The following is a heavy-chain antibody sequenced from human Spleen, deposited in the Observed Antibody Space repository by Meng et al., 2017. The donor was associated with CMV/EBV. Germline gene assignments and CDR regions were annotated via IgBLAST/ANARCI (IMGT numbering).Heavy chain of an antibody. CDR2: TNLSGST. J-gene: IGHJ6*02. D-gene: IGHD6-6*01. CDR1: GGSFSGYY. V-gene: IGHV4-34*01. Sequence: SETLSLTCTIYGGSFSGYYWSWIRQPPGKGLEWIGETNLSGSTNYNPSLKSRVTISVDTSKNQFSLKLTSVTAADTAVYFCASWASSSYRYYYYGLDVWGQGTTVTVSS. CDR3: ASWASSSYRYYYYGLDV.